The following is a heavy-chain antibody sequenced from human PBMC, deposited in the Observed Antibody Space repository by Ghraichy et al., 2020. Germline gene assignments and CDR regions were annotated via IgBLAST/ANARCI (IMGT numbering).Heavy chain of an antibody. CDR1: GYTFTTYV. Sequence: ASVKVSCKASGYTFTTYVISWVRQAPGQGLEWMGWISAYNGNTFYAQKLQGRVTMTTDTSTSTAYMELRSLRSDDTAVYYCARVMRTSSWSSDSYGMDVWGQGTTVTVSS. V-gene: IGHV1-18*01. CDR2: ISAYNGNT. D-gene: IGHD6-13*01. CDR3: ARVMRTSSWSSDSYGMDV. J-gene: IGHJ6*02.